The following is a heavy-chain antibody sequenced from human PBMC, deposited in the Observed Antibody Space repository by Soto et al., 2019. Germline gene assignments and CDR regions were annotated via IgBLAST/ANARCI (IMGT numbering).Heavy chain of an antibody. J-gene: IGHJ4*02. Sequence: VGSLRLSCASSVFDFRGYCMHCVRHAPGKWLEWVAVLSCDGRNKMYADSVKGRFTISRDNSKNTLSLQMNSLQADDTAVYYCARPSYRDGSGYWRYWGQGTQVIVS. D-gene: IGHD3-22*01. CDR2: LSCDGRNK. V-gene: IGHV3-30*03. CDR1: VFDFRGYC. CDR3: ARPSYRDGSGYWRY.